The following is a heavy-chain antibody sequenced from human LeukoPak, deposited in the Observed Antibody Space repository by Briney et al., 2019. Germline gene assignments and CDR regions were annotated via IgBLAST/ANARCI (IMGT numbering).Heavy chain of an antibody. Sequence: ASVKVSCKASGYTFSDFYVHWVRQAPGQGLEWMGIIKVSGGRTEYAQKFQGRVTMTRDMSTSTVYMELNSLRSEDTAVYYCAREPPESYYFDYWGQGTLVTVSS. V-gene: IGHV1-46*01. J-gene: IGHJ4*02. CDR2: IKVSGGRT. CDR1: GYTFSDFY. CDR3: AREPPESYYFDY.